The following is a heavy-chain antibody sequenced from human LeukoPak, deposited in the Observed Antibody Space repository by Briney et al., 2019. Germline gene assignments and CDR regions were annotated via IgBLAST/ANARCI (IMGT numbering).Heavy chain of an antibody. D-gene: IGHD5-18*01. J-gene: IGHJ6*02. Sequence: GGSLRLSCAASGFTFSSYGMHWVRQAPGKGLEWVAVISDDGSNKYYADSVKGRFTISRDNSKNTLYLQMNSLRAEDTAVYYCAKDLAYSYGYYYYGMDVWGQGTTVTVSS. V-gene: IGHV3-30*18. CDR2: ISDDGSNK. CDR3: AKDLAYSYGYYYYGMDV. CDR1: GFTFSSYG.